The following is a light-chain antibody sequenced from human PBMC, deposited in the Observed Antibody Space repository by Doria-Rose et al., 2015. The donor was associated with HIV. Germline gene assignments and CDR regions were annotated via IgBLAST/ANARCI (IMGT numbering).Light chain of an antibody. Sequence: SPATLSLSPGERATLSCRASQSVSSNLAWYQQKPCQAPRLLIYDASNRATGIPARFSGSGSGTDFTLTISSLEPEDFAVYFCQQRSNWPPIFTFGPGTKVDI. CDR1: QSVSSN. J-gene: IGKJ3*01. CDR2: DAS. V-gene: IGKV3-11*01. CDR3: QQRSNWPPIFT.